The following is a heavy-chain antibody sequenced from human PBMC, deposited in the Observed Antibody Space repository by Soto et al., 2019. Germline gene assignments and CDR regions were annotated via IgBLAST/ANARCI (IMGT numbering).Heavy chain of an antibody. CDR2: ISGSGGST. V-gene: IGHV3-23*01. CDR3: ARARIAARGKIDY. D-gene: IGHD6-6*01. Sequence: EVQLLESGGGLVQPGGSLRLSCAASGFTFSSYAMSWVRQAPGKGLEWVSAISGSGGSTYYADSVKGRFTISRDNSKNTLYLQMNSLRAEDTAVYYCARARIAARGKIDYWGQGTLVTVSS. J-gene: IGHJ4*02. CDR1: GFTFSSYA.